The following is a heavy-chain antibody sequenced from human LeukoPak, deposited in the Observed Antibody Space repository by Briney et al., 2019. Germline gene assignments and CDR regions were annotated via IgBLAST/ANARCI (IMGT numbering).Heavy chain of an antibody. D-gene: IGHD1-26*01. Sequence: PGRSLRLSCAASGFTFGSYGMHWVRQAPGKGLEWVAVISYDGSNKYYADSVKGRFTISRDNSKNTLYLQMNSLRAEDTAVYYCAKEGSGSYGDYWGQGTLVTVSS. J-gene: IGHJ4*02. CDR2: ISYDGSNK. V-gene: IGHV3-30*18. CDR3: AKEGSGSYGDY. CDR1: GFTFGSYG.